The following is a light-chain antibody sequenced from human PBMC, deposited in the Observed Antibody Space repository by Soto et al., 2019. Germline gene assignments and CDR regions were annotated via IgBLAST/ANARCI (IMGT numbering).Light chain of an antibody. CDR1: QSVLYRSNNKNY. J-gene: IGKJ2*01. Sequence: DIVMTQSPDSLAVSLGERATINCRSAQSVLYRSNNKNYLAWYQQRPGQSPKLLIYWASTRESGVPDRFSGSGSGTDFTLTIDSLQAEDVAVYYCQQYYSSPHTFGQGTKLEIK. CDR3: QQYYSSPHT. V-gene: IGKV4-1*01. CDR2: WAS.